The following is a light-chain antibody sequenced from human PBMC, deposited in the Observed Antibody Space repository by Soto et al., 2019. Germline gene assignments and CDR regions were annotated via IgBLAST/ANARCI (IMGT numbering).Light chain of an antibody. CDR1: QTVSSNY. V-gene: IGKV3-20*01. J-gene: IGKJ1*01. CDR3: QQYGTSPWT. CDR2: GAS. Sequence: DIVLTQSPGTLCLSPGERATLSCRASQTVSSNYLAWYQQTPGHAPRLLIYGASTRATGIPDRFSGSGSGTDFTLTINRLEPEDFAVYYCQQYGTSPWTFGQGTKVEI.